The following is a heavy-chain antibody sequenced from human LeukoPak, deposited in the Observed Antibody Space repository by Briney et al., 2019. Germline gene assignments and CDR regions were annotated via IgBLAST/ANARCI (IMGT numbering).Heavy chain of an antibody. Sequence: KSSETLSLTCSVSGGSLSSHYWSWIRQPPGKGLERIGHIHDTGSTFYNPCLRVRVTISLDTSNNQFSLKLPSMTDAATAVYYGARFSSGCSTSSCYLTYWGTGIIVTVS. CDR1: GGSLSSHY. V-gene: IGHV4-59*11. CDR2: IHDTGST. D-gene: IGHD2-2*01. CDR3: ARFSSGCSTSSCYLTY. J-gene: IGHJ4*02.